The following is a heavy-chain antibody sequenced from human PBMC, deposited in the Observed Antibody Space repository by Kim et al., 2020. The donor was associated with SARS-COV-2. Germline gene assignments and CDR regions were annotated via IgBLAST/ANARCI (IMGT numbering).Heavy chain of an antibody. Sequence: SVKVSCKASGGTFSSYAISWVRQAPGQGLEWMGGIIPIFGTANYAQKFQGRVTITADESTSTAYMELSSLRSEDTAVYYCAREYEGTDYGSGSYYGAPFDYWGQGTLVTVSS. CDR2: IIPIFGTA. V-gene: IGHV1-69*13. CDR1: GGTFSSYA. J-gene: IGHJ4*02. CDR3: AREYEGTDYGSGSYYGAPFDY. D-gene: IGHD3-10*01.